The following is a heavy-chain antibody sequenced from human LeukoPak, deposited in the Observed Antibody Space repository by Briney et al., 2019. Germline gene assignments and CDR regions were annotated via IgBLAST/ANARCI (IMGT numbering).Heavy chain of an antibody. CDR3: ARGGWGFAAWFDP. D-gene: IGHD2-21*01. CDR1: GFTFSSYS. Sequence: GGSLRLSCAASGFTFSSYSMNWVRQAPGKGLEWVSYISSSSSTIYYADSVKGRFTISRDNAKNSLYLQMNSLRAEDTAVYYCARGGWGFAAWFDPWGQGTLVTVSS. J-gene: IGHJ5*02. V-gene: IGHV3-48*04. CDR2: ISSSSSTI.